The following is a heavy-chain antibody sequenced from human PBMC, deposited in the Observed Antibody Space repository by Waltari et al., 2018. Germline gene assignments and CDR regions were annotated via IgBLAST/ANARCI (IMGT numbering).Heavy chain of an antibody. CDR2: IYSGGST. V-gene: IGHV3-53*01. CDR3: ARVLAMAVAGQYYYYYGMDV. CDR1: GFTVSSNY. Sequence: EVQLVESGGGLIQPGGSLRLSCAASGFTVSSNYMSWVRQAPGKGLEWVSVIYSGGSTYNDDSVKGRYTISRDNSKNTRELQRNSLRAEDTAVYYCARVLAMAVAGQYYYYYGMDVWGQGTTVTVSS. D-gene: IGHD6-19*01. J-gene: IGHJ6*02.